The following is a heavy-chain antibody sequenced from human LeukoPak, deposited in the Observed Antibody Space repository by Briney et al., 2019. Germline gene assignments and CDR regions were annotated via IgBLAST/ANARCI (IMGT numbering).Heavy chain of an antibody. CDR3: ARQEIVVVPAAKDTNWFDP. Sequence: ETLSLTCTVSGGSISSSSYYWGWIRQPPGKGLEWIGSIYYSGSTYYNPSLKCRVTISVDTSKNQFSLKLSSVTAADTAVYYCARQEIVVVPAAKDTNWFDPWGQGTLVTVSS. CDR2: IYYSGST. J-gene: IGHJ5*02. CDR1: GGSISSSSYY. V-gene: IGHV4-39*01. D-gene: IGHD2-2*01.